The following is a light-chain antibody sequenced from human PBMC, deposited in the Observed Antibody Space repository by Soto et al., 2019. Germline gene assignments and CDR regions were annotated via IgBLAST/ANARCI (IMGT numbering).Light chain of an antibody. V-gene: IGLV2-8*01. J-gene: IGLJ1*01. Sequence: QSVLTQPPSASGSPGQSVTISCTGTSSDVGGYNYVSWYQQHPGKAPKLMIYEVSKRPSGVPDRFSGSKSGNTASLTVSGLQAEDEADYYRSSNAGNKNVFGTGTKVTVL. CDR1: SSDVGGYNY. CDR3: SSNAGNKNV. CDR2: EVS.